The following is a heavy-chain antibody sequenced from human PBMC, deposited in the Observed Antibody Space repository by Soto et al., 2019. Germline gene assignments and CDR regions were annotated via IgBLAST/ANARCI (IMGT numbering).Heavy chain of an antibody. D-gene: IGHD6-13*01. J-gene: IGHJ5*02. CDR2: IYWDDDK. Sequence: SGPKLGNPTQTLTLTCTFSGFSLSTSGVGVGWIRQPPGKALEWLALIYWDDDKRYSPSLKSRLTITKDTSKNQVVLTMTNMEPVDTATYYCAHGRTLYSSSWYRGSDNWFDPWGQGTLVTVSS. CDR3: AHGRTLYSSSWYRGSDNWFDP. V-gene: IGHV2-5*02. CDR1: GFSLSTSGVG.